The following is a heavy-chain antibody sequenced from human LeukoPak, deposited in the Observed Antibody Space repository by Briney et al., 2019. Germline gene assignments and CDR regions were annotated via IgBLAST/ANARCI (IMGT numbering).Heavy chain of an antibody. Sequence: GRSLRLSCAASGFTFSTFNMHWVRPAPGKGLEWGAVLSSDGRSTFYAENVQGRLTLSRDNSTSTLSLQMNSLRADDTAVYRCARDSGSYLQPTDYWGQGTLVTVSS. V-gene: IGHV3-30*03. D-gene: IGHD1-26*01. CDR3: ARDSGSYLQPTDY. CDR1: GFTFSTFN. CDR2: LSSDGRST. J-gene: IGHJ4*02.